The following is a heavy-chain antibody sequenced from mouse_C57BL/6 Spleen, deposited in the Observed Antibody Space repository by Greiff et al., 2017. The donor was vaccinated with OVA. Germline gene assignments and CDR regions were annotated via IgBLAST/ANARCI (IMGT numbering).Heavy chain of an antibody. J-gene: IGHJ1*03. V-gene: IGHV1-64*01. CDR3: ARAPLCRYFAV. CDR1: GYTFTSYW. CDR2: IHPNSGST. Sequence: VQLQQPGAELVKPGASVKLSCKASGYTFTSYWMHWVKQRPGQGLEWIGMIHPNSGSTNYNEKFKRKATLTVDKSSSTAYMQLSCLPSDDSAVFFCARAPLCRYFAVWGTGPTVPVSS.